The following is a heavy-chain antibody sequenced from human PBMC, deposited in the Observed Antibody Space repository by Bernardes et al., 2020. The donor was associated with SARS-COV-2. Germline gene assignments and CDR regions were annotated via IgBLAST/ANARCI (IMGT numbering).Heavy chain of an antibody. D-gene: IGHD6-13*01. CDR2: LNPLYGDA. V-gene: IGHV1-2*06. CDR1: GYRFTDNE. CDR3: AAWASAGENH. Sequence: ASVKVSCKASGYRFTDNEIHWVRQAPGQGPEWMARLNPLYGDAIYGKNFQGRVTVTRDNSRDTVYLQMNSLRADDTAVYYCAAWASAGENHWGQGTLVTVSS. J-gene: IGHJ5*02.